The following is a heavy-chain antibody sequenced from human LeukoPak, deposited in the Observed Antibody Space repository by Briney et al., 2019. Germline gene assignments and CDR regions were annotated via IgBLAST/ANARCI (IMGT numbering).Heavy chain of an antibody. CDR1: GFTFSSYS. D-gene: IGHD5-18*01. Sequence: GGSLRLSCAASGFTFSSYSMNWVRQAPGKGLEWVSSISSSSSYIYYADSVKGRFTISRDNAKNSLFLQMNSLRAEDTAVYYCARDRWGYSYGGDWGQGTLVTVSS. CDR2: ISSSSSYI. J-gene: IGHJ4*02. V-gene: IGHV3-21*01. CDR3: ARDRWGYSYGGD.